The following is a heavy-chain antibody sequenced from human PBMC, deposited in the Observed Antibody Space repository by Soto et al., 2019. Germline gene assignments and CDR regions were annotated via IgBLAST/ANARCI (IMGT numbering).Heavy chain of an antibody. J-gene: IGHJ5*02. Sequence: GGSLRLSCAASGFTFSSYAMSWVRQAPGKGLEWVSAISGSGGSTYYADSVKGRFTISRDNSKNTLYLQMNSLRAEDTAVYYCAKDLLLSYDFWSGYYTGGDPNWFDPWGQGTLVTVS. V-gene: IGHV3-23*01. CDR3: AKDLLLSYDFWSGYYTGGDPNWFDP. CDR1: GFTFSSYA. CDR2: ISGSGGST. D-gene: IGHD3-3*01.